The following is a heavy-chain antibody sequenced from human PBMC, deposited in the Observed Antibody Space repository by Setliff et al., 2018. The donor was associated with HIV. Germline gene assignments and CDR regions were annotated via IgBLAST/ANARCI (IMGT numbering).Heavy chain of an antibody. CDR1: GGSISSGNYH. CDR2: IHYSGST. J-gene: IGHJ4*02. Sequence: PSETLSLTCTVSGGSISSGNYHWSWIRQPPGKGLEWIGNIHYSGSTYYNPSLKSRVTISVDTSKNQFSLKLSSLTAADTAVYYCARYRRDDYYLTAYFDSWGQGTLVTVSS. D-gene: IGHD1-26*01. CDR3: ARYRRDDYYLTAYFDS. V-gene: IGHV4-39*01.